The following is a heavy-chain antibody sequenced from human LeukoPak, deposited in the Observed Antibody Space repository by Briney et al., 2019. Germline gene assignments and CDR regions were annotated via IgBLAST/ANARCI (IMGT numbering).Heavy chain of an antibody. CDR3: ARGHYVFDY. J-gene: IGHJ4*02. D-gene: IGHD4-17*01. Sequence: GGSLRLSCAASGFTFSSYAMSWVRQAPGKGLEWVGNIKQDGSEKYYVDSVKGRFTISRDNTKNSLYLQMNSLRAEDTAVYYCARGHYVFDYWGQGTLVTVSS. CDR1: GFTFSSYA. V-gene: IGHV3-7*01. CDR2: IKQDGSEK.